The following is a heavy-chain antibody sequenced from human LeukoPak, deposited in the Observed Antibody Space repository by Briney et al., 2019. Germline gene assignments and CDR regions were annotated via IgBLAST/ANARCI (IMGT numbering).Heavy chain of an antibody. CDR1: GYTFTGYY. D-gene: IGHD3-10*01. V-gene: IGHV1-2*02. CDR2: INPNSGGT. J-gene: IGHJ5*02. Sequence: GASVKVSCKASGYTFTGYYMHWVRQAPGQGLEWMGWINPNSGGTNYAQKFQGRVTMTRDTSISTAYMELSRLRSDDTAVYYCARSFVVRGAGVNWFDPWGQGTLVTVSS. CDR3: ARSFVVRGAGVNWFDP.